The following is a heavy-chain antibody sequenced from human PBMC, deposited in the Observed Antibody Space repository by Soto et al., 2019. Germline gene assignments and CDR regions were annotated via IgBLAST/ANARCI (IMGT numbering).Heavy chain of an antibody. Sequence: QVQLQESGPGLVKPSQTLSLTCTVSGGSISSGDYYWSWIRQPPGKGLEWIGYIYYSGSTYYNPSLKSRVTISVDTSKYQFSLKLSSVTAADTAVYYCARDPTSSSWGNWYFDLWGRGTLVTVSS. CDR2: IYYSGST. D-gene: IGHD6-13*01. CDR3: ARDPTSSSWGNWYFDL. J-gene: IGHJ2*01. V-gene: IGHV4-30-4*01. CDR1: GGSISSGDYY.